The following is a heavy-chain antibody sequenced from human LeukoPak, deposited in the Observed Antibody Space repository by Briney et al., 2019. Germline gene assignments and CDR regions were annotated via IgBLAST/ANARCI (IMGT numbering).Heavy chain of an antibody. CDR1: GFIFSDYW. J-gene: IGHJ4*02. CDR3: AREAKVGGALQY. Sequence: GGSLRLSCAASGFIFSDYWMHWVRQAPGKGLVWVSRINTDGGFTRYADSVQGRFIISRDTDKNTLFLQMNSLRAEDTAVYYCAREAKVGGALQYWGQGILVTVSS. D-gene: IGHD1-26*01. V-gene: IGHV3-74*01. CDR2: INTDGGFT.